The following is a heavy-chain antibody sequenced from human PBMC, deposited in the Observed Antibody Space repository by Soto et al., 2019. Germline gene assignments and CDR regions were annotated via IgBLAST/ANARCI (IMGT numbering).Heavy chain of an antibody. Sequence: SETLSLTCAVSGYSISSSNWWGWIRQPPGKGLEWIGYIYYSGSTYYNPSLKSRVAISLDTSKSQFSLELTSVTATDTAVYYCARQGFGALHGLVDFWGQGTTVTVSS. J-gene: IGHJ6*02. V-gene: IGHV4-28*01. CDR1: GYSISSSNW. CDR3: ARQGFGALHGLVDF. D-gene: IGHD3-10*01. CDR2: IYYSGST.